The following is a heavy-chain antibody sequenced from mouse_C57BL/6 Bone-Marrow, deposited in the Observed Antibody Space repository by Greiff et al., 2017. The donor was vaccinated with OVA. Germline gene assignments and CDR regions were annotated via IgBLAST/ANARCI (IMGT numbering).Heavy chain of an antibody. CDR1: GFTFSDFY. Sequence: DVKLVESGGGLVQPGGSLKLSCAASGFTFSDFYMYWIRQTPEKRLEWVAYISNGGGSTYYPDTVNGRFTISRDNAKNTLYLQMSRLKSEDTAMYYCARLDAMDYWGQGTAVTVSS. J-gene: IGHJ4*01. CDR2: ISNGGGST. CDR3: ARLDAMDY. V-gene: IGHV5-12*01.